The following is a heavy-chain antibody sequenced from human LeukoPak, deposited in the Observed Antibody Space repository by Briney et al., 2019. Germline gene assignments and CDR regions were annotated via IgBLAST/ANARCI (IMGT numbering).Heavy chain of an antibody. CDR2: INHSGST. J-gene: IGHJ4*02. D-gene: IGHD2-15*01. CDR1: GGSFSGYY. V-gene: IGHV4-34*01. Sequence: SETLSLTCAVYGGSFSGYYWSWIRQPPGKGLEWIGEINHSGSTNYNPSLKSRVTISVDTSKNQFSLKLSSVTAADTAVYYCARDPGRYCSGGSCYGRAHFDYWSQGTLVTVSS. CDR3: ARDPGRYCSGGSCYGRAHFDY.